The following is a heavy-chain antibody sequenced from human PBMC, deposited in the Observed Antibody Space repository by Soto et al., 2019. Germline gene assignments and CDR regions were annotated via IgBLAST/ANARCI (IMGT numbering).Heavy chain of an antibody. Sequence: QVQLVQSGPVVKKPGASVKVSCKASGYTFTSYGISCLRQAPGQGLEWMGWISAYNGNTDYAQKVQGRVTMTTDTSTTTVYMELKTLRSDDTAVDYCARVRAEVGNCRCRSCLPYYFGMDVWGQGTTVTVYS. V-gene: IGHV1-18*01. CDR3: ARVRAEVGNCRCRSCLPYYFGMDV. J-gene: IGHJ6*02. CDR1: GYTFTSYG. D-gene: IGHD2-15*01. CDR2: ISAYNGNT.